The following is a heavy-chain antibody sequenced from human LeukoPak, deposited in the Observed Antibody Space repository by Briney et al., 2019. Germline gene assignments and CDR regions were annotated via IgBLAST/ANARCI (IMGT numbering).Heavy chain of an antibody. D-gene: IGHD2-15*01. J-gene: IGHJ4*02. CDR1: GFTFSTYG. CDR3: AKDSFLYCSGGSCSHFDY. CDR2: ISYDGSNK. V-gene: IGHV3-30*18. Sequence: GGSLRLSCAASGFTFSTYGMHWVRQAPGKGLEWVAVISYDGSNKYYADSVKGRFTISRDNSKNTLYLQMNSLRAEDTAVYYCAKDSFLYCSGGSCSHFDYWGQGTLVTVSS.